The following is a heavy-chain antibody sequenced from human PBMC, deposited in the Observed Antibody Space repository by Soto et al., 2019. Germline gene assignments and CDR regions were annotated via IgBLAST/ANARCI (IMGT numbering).Heavy chain of an antibody. D-gene: IGHD6-13*01. J-gene: IGHJ5*02. CDR2: IYYSGST. Sequence: SETLSLTCTVSGGSISSGDYYWSWIRQPPGKGLEWIGYIYYSGSTYYNPSLKSRVTISVDTSKNQFSLKLSSVTAADTAVYYCAREVQQLVGTKVLSWFDPWGQGTLVTVSS. CDR3: AREVQQLVGTKVLSWFDP. CDR1: GGSISSGDYY. V-gene: IGHV4-30-4*01.